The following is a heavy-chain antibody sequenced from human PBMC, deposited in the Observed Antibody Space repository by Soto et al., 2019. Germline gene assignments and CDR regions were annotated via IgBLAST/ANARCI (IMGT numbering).Heavy chain of an antibody. CDR2: IYYSGNT. CDR3: ARSDFWSGSPAY. CDR1: GGSVSSGGYY. D-gene: IGHD3-3*01. V-gene: IGHV4-31*03. Sequence: PSETLSLTCTVSGGSVSSGGYYWNWIRQPPGKGLEWIGYIYYSGNTYYNPSLKSRVSISVDTSKNQFSLKLSSVTAADTAVYYCARSDFWSGSPAYWGQGTLVTVSS. J-gene: IGHJ4*02.